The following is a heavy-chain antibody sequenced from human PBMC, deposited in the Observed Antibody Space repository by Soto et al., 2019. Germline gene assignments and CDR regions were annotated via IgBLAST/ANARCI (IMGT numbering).Heavy chain of an antibody. Sequence: AASVKVSCKASGYTFTSYYMHWVRQAPGQGLEWMGWINPNSGGTNYAQKFQGRVTMTRDTSISTAYMELSRLRSDDTAVYYCARLHTRRATPAWFDPWGQGTLVTVSS. CDR2: INPNSGGT. D-gene: IGHD5-12*01. V-gene: IGHV1-2*02. J-gene: IGHJ5*02. CDR3: ARLHTRRATPAWFDP. CDR1: GYTFTSYY.